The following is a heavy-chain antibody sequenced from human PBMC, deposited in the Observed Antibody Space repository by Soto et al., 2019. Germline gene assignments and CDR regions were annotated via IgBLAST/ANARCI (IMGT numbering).Heavy chain of an antibody. CDR2: ISGSGA. CDR3: AKPQYYYGSGRTLFDY. Sequence: VQLLESGGGLVQPGGSLRLSCAASGFTFSTYAMNWVRQAPGKGLEWVSVISGSGAIYADSVKGRFTISRDNSKNTLYLQMNSLRAEDTAVYYCAKPQYYYGSGRTLFDYWGQGTLVTVSS. J-gene: IGHJ4*02. CDR1: GFTFSTYA. V-gene: IGHV3-23*01. D-gene: IGHD3-10*01.